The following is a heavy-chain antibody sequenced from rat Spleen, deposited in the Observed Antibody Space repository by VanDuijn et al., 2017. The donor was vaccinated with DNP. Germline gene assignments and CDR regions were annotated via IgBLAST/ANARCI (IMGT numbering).Heavy chain of an antibody. CDR1: GFSLTSYG. D-gene: IGHD1-2*01. V-gene: IGHV2-16*01. CDR3: ARHYYSTWGYAMDA. Sequence: QVQLKESGPGLVQPSQTLSLTCTVSGFSLTSYGVSWVRQPPGKGLEWIGAIWSGGSTDYNSALKSRLSISRDTSKSQVLLKMNSLQTEDTAMYFCARHYYSTWGYAMDAWGQGTSVTVSS. CDR2: IWSGGST. J-gene: IGHJ4*01.